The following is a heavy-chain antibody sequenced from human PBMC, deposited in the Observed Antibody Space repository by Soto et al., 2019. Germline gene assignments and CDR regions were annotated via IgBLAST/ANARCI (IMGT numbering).Heavy chain of an antibody. CDR1: GFTFSSYS. Sequence: GVLRLSCAASGFTFSSYSMNWVRQAPGKGLEWVSSISSSSYIYYADSVKGRFTISRDNAKNSLYLQMNSLRAEDTAVYYCARETFGGIAAATIMLGELRFDPWGQGTLVTVSS. D-gene: IGHD6-13*01. J-gene: IGHJ5*02. CDR3: ARETFGGIAAATIMLGELRFDP. CDR2: ISSSSYI. V-gene: IGHV3-21*01.